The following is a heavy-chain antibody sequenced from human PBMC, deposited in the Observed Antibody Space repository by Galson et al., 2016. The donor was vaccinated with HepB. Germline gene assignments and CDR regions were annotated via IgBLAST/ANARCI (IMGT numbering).Heavy chain of an antibody. V-gene: IGHV3-33*01. CDR2: ISFDGSNK. CDR1: GFSFSSYA. J-gene: IGHJ6*02. CDR3: ARGISGATTSKFYYFGFDV. D-gene: IGHD1-1*01. Sequence: SLRLSCAVSGFSFSSYAMHWVRQAPGKGLEWVAGISFDGSNKYYVDSVKGRFTVSRDSSRNTLHLQMTSLRAEDTAIYYCARGISGATTSKFYYFGFDVWGQGTAVAVSS.